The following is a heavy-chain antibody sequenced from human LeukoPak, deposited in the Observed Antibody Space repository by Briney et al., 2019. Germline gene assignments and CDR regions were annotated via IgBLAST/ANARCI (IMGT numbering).Heavy chain of an antibody. V-gene: IGHV3-7*01. Sequence: GGSLRLSCAASGFTFSSYWMSWVRQAPGKGLEWVANIKQDGSEKYYVDSVKGRFTISRDDAKNSLYLQMNSLRAEDTAVYYCARDREQQLVLYYFDYWGQGTLVTVSS. CDR3: ARDREQQLVLYYFDY. J-gene: IGHJ4*02. D-gene: IGHD6-13*01. CDR2: IKQDGSEK. CDR1: GFTFSSYW.